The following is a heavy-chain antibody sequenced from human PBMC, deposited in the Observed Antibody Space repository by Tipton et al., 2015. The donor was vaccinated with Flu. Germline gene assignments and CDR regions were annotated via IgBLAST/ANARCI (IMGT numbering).Heavy chain of an antibody. Sequence: PGLVKPSETLSLTCTVSGYSISSGYYWGWIRQPPGKGLEWIGSIYHSGSTYYNPSLKSRVTISVDTSKNQFSLKLRSVTAADTAVYYCARDLGIQLFYYYGMDVWGQGTTVTVSS. V-gene: IGHV4-38-2*02. D-gene: IGHD5-18*01. CDR1: GYSISSGYY. CDR2: IYHSGST. CDR3: ARDLGIQLFYYYGMDV. J-gene: IGHJ6*02.